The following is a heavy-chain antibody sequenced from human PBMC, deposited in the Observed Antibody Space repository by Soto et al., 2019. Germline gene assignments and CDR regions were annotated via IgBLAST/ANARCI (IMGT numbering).Heavy chain of an antibody. CDR2: ISAYNGNT. J-gene: IGHJ6*02. CDR3: ARDWNGYSSFYYYYGMDV. CDR1: GYTFTSYG. Sequence: ASVQVSCKASGYTFTSYGISWVRQAPGQGLEWMGWISAYNGNTNYAQKLQGRVTMTTDTSTSTAYMELRSLRSDDTAVYYCARDWNGYSSFYYYYGMDVWGQGTTVTVSS. V-gene: IGHV1-18*04. D-gene: IGHD3-3*01.